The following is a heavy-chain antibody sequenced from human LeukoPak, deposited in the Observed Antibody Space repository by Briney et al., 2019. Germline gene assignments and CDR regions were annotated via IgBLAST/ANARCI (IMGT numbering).Heavy chain of an antibody. D-gene: IGHD1-26*01. CDR1: GGSISTYY. V-gene: IGHV4-59*01. CDR2: IYYTGST. Sequence: SETLSLPCTVSGGSISTYYWSWIRQPPGKGLEWIGYIYYTGSTSYNPSLKSRVAMSLDAWKNQFSLELNSVTPADTAVYYCARGGNYWPQWWFDPWGRGTLVSVSS. CDR3: ARGGNYWPQWWFDP. J-gene: IGHJ5*02.